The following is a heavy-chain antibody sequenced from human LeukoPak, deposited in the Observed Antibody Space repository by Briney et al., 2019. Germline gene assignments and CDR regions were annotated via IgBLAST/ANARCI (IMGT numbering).Heavy chain of an antibody. CDR1: GYTFTSYA. D-gene: IGHD3-10*01. J-gene: IGHJ4*02. CDR2: INAGNGNT. V-gene: IGHV1-3*01. CDR3: ARGRDYYGSGSPIDY. Sequence: GASVKVSCKASGYTFTSYAMHWVRQAPGQRLEWMGWINAGNGNTKYSQKFQGRVTITRDTSASIAYMELSSLRSEDTAVYYCARGRDYYGSGSPIDYWGQGTLVTVSS.